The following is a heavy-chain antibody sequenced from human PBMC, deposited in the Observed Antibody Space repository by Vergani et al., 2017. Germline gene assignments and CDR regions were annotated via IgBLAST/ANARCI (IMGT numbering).Heavy chain of an antibody. D-gene: IGHD6-19*01. CDR2: IYPGDSDT. CDR1: GYSLTSYW. CDR3: ARHAVAGGYYYYYYGMDV. Sequence: EVQLVQSGAEVKKPGESLKISCKGSGYSLTSYWIGWVRQMPGKGLEWMGIIYPGDSDTRYSPSFQGQVTISADESISTAYLQWSSLKASDTAMYYCARHAVAGGYYYYYYGMDVWGQGTTVTVSS. V-gene: IGHV5-51*01. J-gene: IGHJ6*02.